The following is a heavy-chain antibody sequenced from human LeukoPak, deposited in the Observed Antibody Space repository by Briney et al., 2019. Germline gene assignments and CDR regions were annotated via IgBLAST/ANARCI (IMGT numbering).Heavy chain of an antibody. CDR2: IYYSGST. V-gene: IGHV4-39*07. CDR1: GASISGSGYY. D-gene: IGHD5-18*01. CDR3: ARVSGGYSYGTFDP. Sequence: PSETLSLTCAVSGASISGSGYYWGWIRQPPGKGLEWIGNIYYSGSTNYNPSLKSRVTISVDKSKNQFSLKLSSVTAADTAVYYCARVSGGYSYGTFDPWGQGTLVTVSS. J-gene: IGHJ5*02.